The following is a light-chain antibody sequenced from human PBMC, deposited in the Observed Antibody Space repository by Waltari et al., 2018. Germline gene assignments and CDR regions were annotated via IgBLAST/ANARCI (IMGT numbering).Light chain of an antibody. V-gene: IGLV1-47*01. CDR2: ENE. CDR1: NSNIGSHD. CDR3: AAWDGSLTIL. Sequence: QSVLSQPPSVSGTPGQRVTISCSGSNSNIGSHDVYWFQQLPGTAPKLLIYENEERPSGAPGRFAGAKYGTSASLTITGLRSEDEADYFCAAWDGSLTILFGGGTKVTVL. J-gene: IGLJ2*01.